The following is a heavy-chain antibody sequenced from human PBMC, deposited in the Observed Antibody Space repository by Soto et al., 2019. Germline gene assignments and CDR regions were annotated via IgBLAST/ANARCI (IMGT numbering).Heavy chain of an antibody. CDR1: GFTVSSNY. Sequence: EVQLVESGGGLIQPGGSLRLSCAASGFTVSSNYMSWVRQAPGKGLEWVSVIYSGGSTYYADSVKGRFTISRDNSKNTLYLQMNSLRAEDTAVYFCAKTPGWYDSSGYLDYWGQGTLVTVSS. V-gene: IGHV3-53*01. CDR2: IYSGGST. J-gene: IGHJ4*02. CDR3: AKTPGWYDSSGYLDY. D-gene: IGHD3-22*01.